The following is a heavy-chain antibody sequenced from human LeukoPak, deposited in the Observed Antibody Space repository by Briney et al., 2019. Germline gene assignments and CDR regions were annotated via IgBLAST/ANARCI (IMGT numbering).Heavy chain of an antibody. CDR2: INHSGST. D-gene: IGHD3-16*02. J-gene: IGHJ4*02. V-gene: IGHV4-34*01. CDR3: ARGDFGLKTGVIVRTTYSPYFDY. CDR1: GGSFGGYY. Sequence: SETLSLTCAVYGGSFGGYYWSWIRQPPGKGLEWIGEINHSGSTNYNPSLKSRVTISVDTSKNQFSLKLSSVTAADTAVYYCARGDFGLKTGVIVRTTYSPYFDYWGQGTLVTVSS.